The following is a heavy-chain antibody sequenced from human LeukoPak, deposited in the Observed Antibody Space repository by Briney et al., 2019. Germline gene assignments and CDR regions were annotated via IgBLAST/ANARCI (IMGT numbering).Heavy chain of an antibody. V-gene: IGHV1-2*02. J-gene: IGHJ4*02. CDR3: ARERPGIAVAGTGFAY. CDR2: INPKSGGT. D-gene: IGHD6-19*01. CDR1: GYIFTGYY. Sequence: GASVTVSCKASGYIFTGYYMHWVRQAPGQGLEWMGWINPKSGGTNYAQKFQGRVTMTRDTSISTAYMELSKLTSDDTAVYYCARERPGIAVAGTGFAYWGQGTLVTVSS.